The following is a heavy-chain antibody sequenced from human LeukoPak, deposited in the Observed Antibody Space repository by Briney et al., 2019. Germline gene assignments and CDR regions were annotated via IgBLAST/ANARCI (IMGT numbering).Heavy chain of an antibody. V-gene: IGHV1-69*13. D-gene: IGHD1-26*01. J-gene: IGHJ6*02. CDR2: IIPIFGTA. CDR3: ARLPPQDPYYYGMDV. CDR1: GGTFSSYA. Sequence: GASVKVSCKASGGTFSSYAISWVRQAPGQGLEWMGGIIPIFGTANYAQKSQGRVTITADESTSTAYMELSSLRSEDTAVYYCARLPPQDPYYYGMDVWGQGTTVTVSS.